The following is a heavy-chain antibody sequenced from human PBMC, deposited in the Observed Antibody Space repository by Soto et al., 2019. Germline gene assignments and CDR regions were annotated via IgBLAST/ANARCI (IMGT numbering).Heavy chain of an antibody. CDR1: GFTFSHYF. D-gene: IGHD2-15*01. Sequence: QVQLVESGGGLAKPGGSLRLSCAASGFTFSHYFMTWIRQAPGKGLEWVSDISNSGSTTYYADSVKGRFTISRDNAKDTPSLLTTRPCAAYTAVEYCMREIYCCGGSCYAAHWGQETVVPVSS. J-gene: IGHJ4*02. CDR2: ISNSGSTT. V-gene: IGHV3-11*01. CDR3: MREIYCCGGSCYAAH.